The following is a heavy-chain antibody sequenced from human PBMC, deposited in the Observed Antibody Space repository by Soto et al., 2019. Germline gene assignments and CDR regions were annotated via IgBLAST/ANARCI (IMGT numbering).Heavy chain of an antibody. CDR3: AKLGHCSGGSCKWSLVAYYFDY. J-gene: IGHJ4*02. CDR1: GFTFSSYA. V-gene: IGHV3-23*01. D-gene: IGHD2-15*01. CDR2: ISGSGGST. Sequence: EVQLLESGGGLVQPGGSLRLSCAASGFTFSSYAMSWVRQAPGKGLELVSAISGSGGSTYYADSVKGRFTISRDNSKNTRYLQMNSLRAEDRAVYYCAKLGHCSGGSCKWSLVAYYFDYWGQGTLVTVSS.